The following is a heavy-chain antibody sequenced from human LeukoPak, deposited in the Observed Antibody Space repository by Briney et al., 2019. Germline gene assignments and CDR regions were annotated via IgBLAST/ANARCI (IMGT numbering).Heavy chain of an antibody. CDR2: IYTSGST. CDR1: GGSISSYY. D-gene: IGHD3-22*01. Sequence: SGTLSLTCTVSGGSISSYYWSWIRQPAGKGLEWIGRIYTSGSTNYNPSLKSRVTMSVDTSKNQFSLKLSSVTAADTAVYYCASGYYDSSGYPNWFDPWGQGTLVTVSS. V-gene: IGHV4-4*07. CDR3: ASGYYDSSGYPNWFDP. J-gene: IGHJ5*02.